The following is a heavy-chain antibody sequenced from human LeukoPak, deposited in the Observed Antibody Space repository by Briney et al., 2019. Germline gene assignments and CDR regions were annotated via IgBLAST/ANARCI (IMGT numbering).Heavy chain of an antibody. J-gene: IGHJ4*02. CDR2: IKSKTDGGTT. CDR1: EFTVRSYH. D-gene: IGHD6-19*01. CDR3: TTEPDYSSGWPFFDY. V-gene: IGHV3-15*01. Sequence: GGSLRLSCAASEFTVRSYHMSWVRQAPGKGLEWVGRIKSKTDGGTTDYAAPVKGRFTISRDDSKNTLYLQMNSLKTEDTAVYYCTTEPDYSSGWPFFDYWDQGTLVTVSS.